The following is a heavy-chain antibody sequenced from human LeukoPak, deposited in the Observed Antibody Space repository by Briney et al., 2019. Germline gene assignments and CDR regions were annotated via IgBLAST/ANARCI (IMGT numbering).Heavy chain of an antibody. J-gene: IGHJ4*02. V-gene: IGHV3-30*02. Sequence: GGSLRLSCAASGFTFSSYGMHWVRQAPGKGLEWVAFIRYDGSNKYYADSVKGRFTISRENTLYLQMNSLRAEDTAVYYCTKDYCSSTSCFFFDNWGQGTLVTVSS. CDR2: IRYDGSNK. D-gene: IGHD2-2*01. CDR3: TKDYCSSTSCFFFDN. CDR1: GFTFSSYG.